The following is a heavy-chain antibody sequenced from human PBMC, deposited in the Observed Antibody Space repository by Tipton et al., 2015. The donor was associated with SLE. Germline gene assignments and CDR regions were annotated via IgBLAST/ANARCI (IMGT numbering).Heavy chain of an antibody. CDR2: IFYGGST. CDR1: GGSISSHY. CDR3: ARGGVGFDP. D-gene: IGHD3-16*01. J-gene: IGHJ5*02. Sequence: TLSLTCTVSGGSISSHYWNWIRQPPGKGLEWIGYIFYGGSTNYNPSLKSRVTISVDTSKNQFSLKLSSVTAADTAVYYCARGGVGFDPWGQGTLVTVSS. V-gene: IGHV4-59*08.